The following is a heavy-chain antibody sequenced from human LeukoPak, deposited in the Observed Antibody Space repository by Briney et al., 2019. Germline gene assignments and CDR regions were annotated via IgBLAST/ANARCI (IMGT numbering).Heavy chain of an antibody. CDR2: IYYSGST. Sequence: PSETLSLTCTVSGGSISSSFYYWGWIRQPPGKGLEWIGSIYYSGSTYYNPSLKSRVTISVDTSKNQFSLKLSSVTAADTAVYYCASGVLRSHGYFDYWGQGTLVTVSS. CDR3: ASGVLRSHGYFDY. CDR1: GGSISSSFYY. J-gene: IGHJ4*02. V-gene: IGHV4-39*07. D-gene: IGHD2-21*01.